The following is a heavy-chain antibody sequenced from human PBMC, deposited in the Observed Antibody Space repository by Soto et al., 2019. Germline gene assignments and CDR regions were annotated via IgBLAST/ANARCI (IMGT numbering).Heavy chain of an antibody. CDR3: ARRRYSSSWYYYYGMDV. Sequence: ETLSLTCTVSGGSISSSSYYWGWIRQPPGKGLEWIGSIYYSGSTYYNPSLKSRVTISVDTSKNQFSLKLSSVTAADTAVYYCARRRYSSSWYYYYGMDVWGQGTTVTVSS. CDR1: GGSISSSSYY. D-gene: IGHD6-13*01. J-gene: IGHJ6*02. V-gene: IGHV4-39*01. CDR2: IYYSGST.